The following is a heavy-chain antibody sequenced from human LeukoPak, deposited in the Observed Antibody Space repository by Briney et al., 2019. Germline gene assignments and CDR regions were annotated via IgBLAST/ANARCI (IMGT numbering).Heavy chain of an antibody. V-gene: IGHV3-15*07. CDR2: IKSKTDGGTT. CDR3: ARDGRSGWNDHDY. CDR1: GFTFSSYS. D-gene: IGHD6-19*01. Sequence: GGSLRLSCAASGFTFSSYSMNWVRQAPGKGLEWVGRIKSKTDGGTTDYAAPVKGRFTISRDDSKNTLYLQMNSLKTEDTAVYYCARDGRSGWNDHDYWGQGTLVIVSS. J-gene: IGHJ4*02.